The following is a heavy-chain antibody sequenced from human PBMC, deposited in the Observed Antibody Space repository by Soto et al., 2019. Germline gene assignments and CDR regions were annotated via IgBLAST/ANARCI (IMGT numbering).Heavy chain of an antibody. D-gene: IGHD2-15*01. CDR2: IYYSGST. V-gene: IGHV4-31*03. J-gene: IGHJ4*02. CDR1: GGSISSGGYY. CDR3: ARVSHCSGGSCYSGFDYFDY. Sequence: QVQLQESGPGLVKPSQTLSLTCTVSGGSISSGGYYWSWIRQHQGKGLEWIGYIYYSGSTYYNPSLKSRVTISVDTSKNQFSLKLSSVTAADTAVYYCARVSHCSGGSCYSGFDYFDYWGQGTLVTVSS.